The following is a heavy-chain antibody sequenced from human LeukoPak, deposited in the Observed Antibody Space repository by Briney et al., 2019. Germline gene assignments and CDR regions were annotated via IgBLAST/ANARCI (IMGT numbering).Heavy chain of an antibody. Sequence: PGGSLRLSCAASQFTFSNYWMSWVRQAPGKGLERVAHTSQDGTSIYYVDSVKGRFTISRDNAKNSLYLQMNSLRAEDTAVYYCARGPPLVAGHWGQGTLVTVSS. J-gene: IGHJ4*02. CDR3: ARGPPLVAGH. D-gene: IGHD2-8*02. CDR2: TSQDGTSI. CDR1: QFTFSNYW. V-gene: IGHV3-7*01.